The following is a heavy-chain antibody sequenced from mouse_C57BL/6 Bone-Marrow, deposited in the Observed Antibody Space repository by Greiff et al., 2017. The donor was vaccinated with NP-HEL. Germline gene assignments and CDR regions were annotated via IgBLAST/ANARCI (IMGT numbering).Heavy chain of an antibody. CDR1: GYSITSGYY. D-gene: IGHD1-1*01. CDR3: ARVITTVAAPY. J-gene: IGHJ3*01. CDR2: ISYDGSN. Sequence: EVKLVESGPGLVKPSQSLSLTCSVTGYSITSGYYWNWIRQFPGNKLEWMGYISYDGSNNYNPSLKNRISITRDTSKNQFFLKLNSVTSEDTATYYGARVITTVAAPYWTPGTLVTVSA. V-gene: IGHV3-6*01.